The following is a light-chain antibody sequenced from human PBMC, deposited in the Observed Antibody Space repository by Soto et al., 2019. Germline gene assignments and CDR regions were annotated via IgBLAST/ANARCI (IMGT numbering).Light chain of an antibody. V-gene: IGKV3-15*01. J-gene: IGKJ2*01. CDR3: QQYNTWPPYT. CDR2: DAS. CDR1: QSITSH. Sequence: EIVMTQSPATLSVSPGERATLSCRASQSITSHLAWYQQKPGQTPRLLIYDASTKATGIPPRFSASGSGTEFTLTISSVLSEDFAVYYCQQYNTWPPYTFGQGTKLDIK.